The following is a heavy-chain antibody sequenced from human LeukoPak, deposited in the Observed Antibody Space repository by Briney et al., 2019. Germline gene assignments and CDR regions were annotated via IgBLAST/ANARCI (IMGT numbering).Heavy chain of an antibody. J-gene: IGHJ6*02. Sequence: ISWNSGSIGYADSVKGRFTISRDNAKNSLYLQMNSLRAEDTALYYCAKDAHYYYYYGMDVWGQGTTVTVSS. CDR2: ISWNSGSI. CDR3: AKDAHYYYYYGMDV. V-gene: IGHV3-9*01.